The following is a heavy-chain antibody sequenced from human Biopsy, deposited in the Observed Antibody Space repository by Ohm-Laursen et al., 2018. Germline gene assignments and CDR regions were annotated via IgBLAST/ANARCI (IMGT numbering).Heavy chain of an antibody. CDR1: GFTFHDYA. D-gene: IGHD2-21*02. J-gene: IGHJ4*02. CDR2: ITWNSGSI. CDR3: AKDLGQVTAAIGY. V-gene: IGHV3-9*01. Sequence: SLRLSCAASGFTFHDYAMHWVRHAPGKGLEWVSGITWNSGSIGYADSVKGRFSIFRDNAKHSLYLQMNSLRAEDTALYYCAKDLGQVTAAIGYWGQGTLVTVSS.